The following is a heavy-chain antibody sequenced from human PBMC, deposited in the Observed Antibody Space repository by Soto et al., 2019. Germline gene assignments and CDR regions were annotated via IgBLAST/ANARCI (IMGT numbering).Heavy chain of an antibody. CDR3: VRDSGWPILNFDS. CDR1: GFGFRSYG. Sequence: QVQLVESGGGVVQPGRSLRLACAASGFGFRSYGIQWVRQAPGRGLEWVAAASYDGSETYYADSAKGRFTVSKEISKNTVFLQMNALRHEDTALYFCVRDSGWPILNFDSWGQGTLVTVSS. V-gene: IGHV3-30*03. CDR2: ASYDGSET. J-gene: IGHJ4*02. D-gene: IGHD3-10*01.